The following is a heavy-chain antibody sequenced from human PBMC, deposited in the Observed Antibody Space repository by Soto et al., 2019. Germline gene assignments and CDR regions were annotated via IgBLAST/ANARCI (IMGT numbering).Heavy chain of an antibody. V-gene: IGHV3-11*01. CDR2: ISSSGSTI. D-gene: IGHD6-13*01. Sequence: PGGSLRLSCAASGFTFSDYYMSWIRQPPGKGLEWVSYISSSGSTIYYADSVKGRFTISRDNAKDSLYLQMNSLRAEDTAVYYCASQQVVPNINYYYGLDVWGQGTTVTVSS. CDR1: GFTFSDYY. CDR3: ASQQVVPNINYYYGLDV. J-gene: IGHJ6*02.